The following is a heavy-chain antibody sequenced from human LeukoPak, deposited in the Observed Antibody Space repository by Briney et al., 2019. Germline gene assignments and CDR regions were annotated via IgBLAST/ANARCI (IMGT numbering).Heavy chain of an antibody. V-gene: IGHV1-69*05. Sequence: ASVKVSCKASGGTFISYAISWVRQAPGQGLEWMGRIIPIFGKANYAQKFQGRVTITTDESTSTAYMELSSLRSEDTAVYYCAREKGSDPRDSSVYVDYWGQGTLVTVSS. D-gene: IGHD3-22*01. J-gene: IGHJ4*02. CDR1: GGTFISYA. CDR2: IIPIFGKA. CDR3: AREKGSDPRDSSVYVDY.